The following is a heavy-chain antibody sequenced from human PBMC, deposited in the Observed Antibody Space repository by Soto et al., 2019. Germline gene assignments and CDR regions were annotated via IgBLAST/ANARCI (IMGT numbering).Heavy chain of an antibody. V-gene: IGHV4-59*08. CDR2: IYNSGTT. CDR3: ARHRSTPVAKFYFDS. J-gene: IGHJ4*02. CDR1: GGTISGYY. D-gene: IGHD5-12*01. Sequence: QVQLQESGPGLVKPSETLSLTCTVTGGTISGYYWSWIRQAPGKGLEWIAYIYNSGTTNYNPSLKSRVTISENSSKSQSSLKLSSVSAADTAVYYCARHRSTPVAKFYFDSWGQGALVTVSS.